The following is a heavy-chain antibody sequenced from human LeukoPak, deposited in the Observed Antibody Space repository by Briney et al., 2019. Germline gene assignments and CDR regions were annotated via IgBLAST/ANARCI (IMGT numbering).Heavy chain of an antibody. V-gene: IGHV4-34*01. J-gene: IGHJ6*02. Sequence: SETLSLTCAVYGGSFSGYYWSWIRQPPGKGLEWIGEINHSGSTNYNPSLKSRVTISVDTSKNQFSLKLSSVTAADTAVYYCARAGFYYGMDVWGQGTTVTVSS. CDR3: ARAGFYYGMDV. CDR1: GGSFSGYY. CDR2: INHSGST.